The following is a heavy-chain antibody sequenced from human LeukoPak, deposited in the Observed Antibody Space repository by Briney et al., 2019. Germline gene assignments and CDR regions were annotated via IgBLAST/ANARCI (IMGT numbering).Heavy chain of an antibody. CDR1: GGSISSYY. J-gene: IGHJ4*02. V-gene: IGHV4-59*08. CDR2: IYYSGST. CDR3: ASGPPYSGGWYYFDY. Sequence: PSETLSLTCTVSGGSISSYYWSWIRQPPGKGLEWIGHIYYSGSTKYNPSLKSRVTISVETSKNQFSLKLSSVTAADTAVYYCASGPPYSGGWYYFDYWGQGTLVTVSS. D-gene: IGHD6-19*01.